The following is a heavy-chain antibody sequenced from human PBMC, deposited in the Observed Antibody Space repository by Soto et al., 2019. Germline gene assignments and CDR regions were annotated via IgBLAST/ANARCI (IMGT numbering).Heavy chain of an antibody. CDR2: IYYSGST. CDR3: ARDSRPPDGWFDP. CDR1: GGSISSGDYY. Sequence: PSETLSLTCTVSGGSISSGDYYLSWIRQPPGKGLEWIGYIYYSGSTYYNPSLKSRVTISVDTSKNQFSLKLSSVTAADTAVYYCARDSRPPDGWFDPWGQGTLVTVSS. V-gene: IGHV4-30-4*01. J-gene: IGHJ5*02.